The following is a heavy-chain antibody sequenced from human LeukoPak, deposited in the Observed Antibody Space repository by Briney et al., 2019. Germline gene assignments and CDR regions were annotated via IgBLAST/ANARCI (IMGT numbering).Heavy chain of an antibody. D-gene: IGHD6-13*01. J-gene: IGHJ5*02. Sequence: PSETLSLTCTVSGYSISSGYFWGWIRQPPGKGLEWLGSIYHSGSTYCNPSLKSRVTISVDTSKNQFSLKLTSATAADTAVYYCARGYSSSWYINWFDLWGQGTLVSVSS. CDR2: IYHSGST. V-gene: IGHV4-38-2*02. CDR3: ARGYSSSWYINWFDL. CDR1: GYSISSGYF.